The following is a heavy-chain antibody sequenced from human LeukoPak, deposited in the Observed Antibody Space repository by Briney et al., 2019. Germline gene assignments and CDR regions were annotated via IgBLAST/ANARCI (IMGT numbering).Heavy chain of an antibody. V-gene: IGHV3-23*01. CDR2: ISGSGGST. CDR1: GFTFSSYA. D-gene: IGHD6-19*01. CDR3: AKDTSPYSSGWPYFDY. Sequence: GGSLRLSCAASGFTFSSYAMSWVRQAPGKGLEWVSAISGSGGSTYYADSVKGRFTISRDNSKDTLYLQMNSLRAEDTAVYYCAKDTSPYSSGWPYFDYWGQGTLVTVSS. J-gene: IGHJ4*02.